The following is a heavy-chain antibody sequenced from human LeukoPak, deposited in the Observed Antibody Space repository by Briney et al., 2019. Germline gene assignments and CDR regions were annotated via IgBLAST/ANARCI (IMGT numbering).Heavy chain of an antibody. CDR3: ARGRIAAAVRSDY. V-gene: IGHV1-8*01. CDR2: MNPNSGNT. J-gene: IGHJ4*02. CDR1: GYTFTSYD. Sequence: ASVKVSCKASGYTFTSYDINWVRQATGQGLEWMGWMNPNSGNTGYAQKFQGRVTMTRNHSISTAYMELSSLRSEDTAVYYCARGRIAAAVRSDYWGQGTLVTVSS. D-gene: IGHD6-13*01.